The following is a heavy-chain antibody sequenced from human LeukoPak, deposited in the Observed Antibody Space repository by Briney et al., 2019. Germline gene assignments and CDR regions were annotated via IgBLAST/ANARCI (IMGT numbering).Heavy chain of an antibody. V-gene: IGHV3-74*01. J-gene: IGHJ4*02. CDR3: ARRFGYYGSGSHYNFDY. CDR2: INSDGSST. CDR1: GFTFSSYW. D-gene: IGHD3-10*01. Sequence: PGGSLRLSCAASGFTFSSYWMHWVRQAPGKGLVWVSRINSDGSSTSYADSVKGRFTISRDNAKNTLYLQMNSLRAEDTAVYYCARRFGYYGSGSHYNFDYWGQGTLVTVSS.